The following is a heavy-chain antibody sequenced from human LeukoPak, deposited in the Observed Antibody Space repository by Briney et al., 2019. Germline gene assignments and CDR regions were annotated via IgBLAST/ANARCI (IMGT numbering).Heavy chain of an antibody. V-gene: IGHV3-7*03. CDR3: AKRKAGDDY. Sequence: GGSLRLSCAASGFTFSSYGMHWVRQAPGKGLELVANIKQDRSEKYYVDSVKGRFTISRDNAKNSLYLQMNSLRAEDTAVYYCAKRKAGDDYWGQGTLVTVSS. D-gene: IGHD3-16*01. J-gene: IGHJ4*02. CDR2: IKQDRSEK. CDR1: GFTFSSYG.